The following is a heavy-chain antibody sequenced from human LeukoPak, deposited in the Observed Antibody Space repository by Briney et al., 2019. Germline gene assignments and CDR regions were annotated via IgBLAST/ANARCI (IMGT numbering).Heavy chain of an antibody. D-gene: IGHD3-3*01. CDR3: ARGGDSWSGNPYYYYMDV. CDR1: GFTFSSYS. CDR2: ISSNSSYI. Sequence: PGGSLRLSCAASGFTFSSYSMNWVRQAPGKGLEWVSSISSNSSYIYYADSVKGRFNISRDNAKNSLYLQMNSLRAEDTAVYYCARGGDSWSGNPYYYYMDVWGKGTTVTVSS. V-gene: IGHV3-21*01. J-gene: IGHJ6*03.